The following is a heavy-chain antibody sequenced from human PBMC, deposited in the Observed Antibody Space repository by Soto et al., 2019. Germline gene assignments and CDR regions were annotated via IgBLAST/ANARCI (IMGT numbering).Heavy chain of an antibody. J-gene: IGHJ6*02. D-gene: IGHD6-13*01. CDR1: GFSFSDYG. CDR2: IWFDASHE. Sequence: GGSLRLSCAASGFSFSDYGMHWVRQAPGKGLEWLTIIWFDASHEYYADSVEGRFTISRDNSNNTLYLQLNSLTADDTAVYFCARDYRRATAAGPLGNGLDVWRQGTAVTVSS. V-gene: IGHV3-33*01. CDR3: ARDYRRATAAGPLGNGLDV.